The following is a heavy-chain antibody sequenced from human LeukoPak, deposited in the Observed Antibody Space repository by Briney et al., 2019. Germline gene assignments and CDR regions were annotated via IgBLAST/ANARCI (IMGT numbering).Heavy chain of an antibody. V-gene: IGHV1-46*01. CDR3: ARPNSGSYIALGFDY. CDR2: IYPSGGST. CDR1: GYTFINYY. D-gene: IGHD1-26*01. Sequence: ASVTVSCKASGYTFINYYIHWFRQAPGQGLEWMGIIYPSGGSTSYAQKFQGRVTMTRDTSTSTVYMELTSLSSEDTAVYYCARPNSGSYIALGFDYWGQGTLVTVSS. J-gene: IGHJ4*02.